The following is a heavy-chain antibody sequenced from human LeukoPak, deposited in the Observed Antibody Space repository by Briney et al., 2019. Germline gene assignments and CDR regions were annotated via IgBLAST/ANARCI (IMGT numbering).Heavy chain of an antibody. CDR2: MNPNSGNT. D-gene: IGHD1-26*01. J-gene: IGHJ4*02. CDR1: GYTFTSYD. V-gene: IGHV1-8*01. CDR3: ARGTLVAVRSVGATSLGY. Sequence: ASVKVSCKASGYTFTSYDINWVRQATGQGLEWMGWMNPNSGNTGYAQKFQGRVTMTRNTSISTAYMELSSLRSEDTAVYYCARGTLVAVRSVGATSLGYWGQGTLVTVSS.